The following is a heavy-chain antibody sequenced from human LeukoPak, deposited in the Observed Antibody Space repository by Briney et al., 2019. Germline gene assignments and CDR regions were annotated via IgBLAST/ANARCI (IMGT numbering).Heavy chain of an antibody. CDR3: ARARGPGGHYAKGYFDL. V-gene: IGHV4-31*03. CDR2: IYYSGST. J-gene: IGHJ2*01. Sequence: PSETLSLTCTVSGGSISSGGYYWSWIRQHPGKGLEWIGYIYYSGSTYYNPSLKSRVTISVDTSKNQFSLKLSSVTAADTAVYYCARARGPGGHYAKGYFDLWGRGTLVTVSS. CDR1: GGSISSGGYY. D-gene: IGHD4-17*01.